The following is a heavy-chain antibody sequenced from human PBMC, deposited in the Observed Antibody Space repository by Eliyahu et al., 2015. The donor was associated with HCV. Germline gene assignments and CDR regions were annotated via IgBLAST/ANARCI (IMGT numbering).Heavy chain of an antibody. CDR2: IKSKTDGGTT. J-gene: IGHJ6*03. Sequence: EVQLVESGGGLVKPGGSLRLSXXASGFXFSKAWXSWVRQXPGKGLEWIGXIKSKTDGGTTDYAAPVKGRFTISRDDSKSTLYLQMNSLKTEDTAVYYCTTGAPGGFDYYLDVWGQGTTVTVSS. D-gene: IGHD3-10*01. V-gene: IGHV3-15*01. CDR3: TTGAPGGFDYYLDV. CDR1: GFXFSKAW.